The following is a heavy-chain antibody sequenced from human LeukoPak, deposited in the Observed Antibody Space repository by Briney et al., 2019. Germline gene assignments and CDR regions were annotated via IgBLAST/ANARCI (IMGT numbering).Heavy chain of an antibody. CDR3: AKIPDVSDY. D-gene: IGHD5/OR15-5a*01. J-gene: IGHJ4*02. CDR2: IGASGDSI. CDR1: GFTFSSYA. Sequence: SGGSLRLSCVVSGFTFSSYAMIWVRQAPGRGLVWVSSIGASGDSIYYTDSVKGRFTISRDNSKNTLYLQMSSLRVEDTAVYYCAKIPDVSDYWGQGTLVTVSS. V-gene: IGHV3-23*01.